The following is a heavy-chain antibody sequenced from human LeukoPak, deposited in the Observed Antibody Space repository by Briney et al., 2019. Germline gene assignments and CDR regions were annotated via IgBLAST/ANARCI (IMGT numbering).Heavy chain of an antibody. CDR2: INRSGSI. Sequence: PSVTLSLTCAVYGDSLSGYYWLWLPQPPGGGLVWLRDINRSGSIHYNPSLKSRVTISVDTSKNQFSLTLSSVTAADTAVYYCARAPWAVAGFHGAFDIWGQGTMVTVSS. CDR3: ARAPWAVAGFHGAFDI. V-gene: IGHV4-34*01. J-gene: IGHJ3*02. D-gene: IGHD6-19*01. CDR1: GDSLSGYY.